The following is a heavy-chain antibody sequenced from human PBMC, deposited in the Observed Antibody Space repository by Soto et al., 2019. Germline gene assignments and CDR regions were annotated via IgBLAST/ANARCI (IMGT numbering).Heavy chain of an antibody. Sequence: QVQLQESGPGLVKPSQTLSLTCTVSGGSISSGGYYWSWIRQHPGKGLEWIGYIYYSGSTYDNPSLKSRVTISVDTSKNQFSLKLSSVTAADTAVYYCAREWIPDYYYGMDVWGQGTTVTVSS. CDR2: IYYSGST. J-gene: IGHJ6*02. CDR3: AREWIPDYYYGMDV. D-gene: IGHD5-12*01. CDR1: GGSISSGGYY. V-gene: IGHV4-31*03.